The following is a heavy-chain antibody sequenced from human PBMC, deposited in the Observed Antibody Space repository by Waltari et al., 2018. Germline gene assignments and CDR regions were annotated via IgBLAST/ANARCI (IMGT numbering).Heavy chain of an antibody. CDR2: IYYTGTT. Sequence: QLQLQESGPGLVKPSETLSLTCRVSGGSISSSRYYWSWIRQPPGKGLEWIGSIYYTGTTYYNPSLKSRLTISVDTSKNQFSLKLTSVTAADTAVYYCAKRIQQNGLDLWGQGTTV. D-gene: IGHD1-1*01. CDR3: AKRIQQNGLDL. CDR1: GGSISSSRYY. J-gene: IGHJ6*02. V-gene: IGHV4-39*01.